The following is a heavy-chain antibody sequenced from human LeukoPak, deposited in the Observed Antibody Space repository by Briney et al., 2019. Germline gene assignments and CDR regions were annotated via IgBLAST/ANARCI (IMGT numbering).Heavy chain of an antibody. Sequence: ASVKVSCKASGYTFTSYAMNWVRQAPGQGLEWMGWINTNTGNPTYAQGFTGRFVFSLDTSVSTAYLQTSSLKAEDTAVYYCARDVVPAAMAPSDWFDPWGQGTLVTVSS. CDR2: INTNTGNP. D-gene: IGHD2-2*01. V-gene: IGHV7-4-1*02. CDR3: ARDVVPAAMAPSDWFDP. J-gene: IGHJ5*02. CDR1: GYTFTSYA.